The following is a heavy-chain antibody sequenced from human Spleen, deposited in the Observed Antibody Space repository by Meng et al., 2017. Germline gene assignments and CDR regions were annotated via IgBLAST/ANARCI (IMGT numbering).Heavy chain of an antibody. CDR1: GYTFTDFY. J-gene: IGHJ5*02. CDR2: INPTDGGT. CDR3: ARAGVAAAGQLDP. D-gene: IGHD6-13*01. Sequence: ASVKVSCKPSGYTFTDFYMHWVRQAPGQGLDWMGIINPTDGGTFYAQKFQDRVTMTRDTSTTTVYMELSSLRSEDTAVYYCARAGVAAAGQLDPWGQGTLVTVSS. V-gene: IGHV1-46*01.